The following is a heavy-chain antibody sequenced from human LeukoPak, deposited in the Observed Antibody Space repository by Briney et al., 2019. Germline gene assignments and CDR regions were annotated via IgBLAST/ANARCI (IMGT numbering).Heavy chain of an antibody. Sequence: GGSLRLSRAASGFTFSNTWMNWVRQAPGKGLEWVGRIKRIIDGGTTDYAAPVKGRFTVSRDDSINTLYLQMSSLKTEDTAVYYCAAQGGSGDLRYWGQGTLVTVSS. J-gene: IGHJ4*02. V-gene: IGHV3-15*01. CDR1: GFTFSNTW. CDR2: IKRIIDGGTT. D-gene: IGHD4-17*01. CDR3: AAQGGSGDLRY.